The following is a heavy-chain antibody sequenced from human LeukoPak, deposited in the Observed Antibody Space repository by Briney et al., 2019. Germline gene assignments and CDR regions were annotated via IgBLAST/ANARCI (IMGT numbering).Heavy chain of an antibody. J-gene: IGHJ4*02. D-gene: IGHD3-10*01. CDR1: GGSISSGGYY. Sequence: SETLSLTCTVSGGSISSGGYYWSWIRQHPGKGLEWIGYIYYSGSTYYNPSLKSRVTISVDTSKNQFSLKLSSVTAADTAVYYCARAGEGGSGSYYWGQGTLVTVSS. V-gene: IGHV4-31*03. CDR3: ARAGEGGSGSYY. CDR2: IYYSGST.